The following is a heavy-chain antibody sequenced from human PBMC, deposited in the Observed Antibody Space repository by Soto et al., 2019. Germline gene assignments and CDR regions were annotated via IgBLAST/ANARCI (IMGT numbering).Heavy chain of an antibody. CDR3: ARDRSGGSGSTKDDY. V-gene: IGHV1-69*04. Sequence: SVKVSCKASGGTFSSYTISWVRQAPGQGLEWMGRIIPILGIANYAQKFQGRVTITADKSTSTAYMELSSLRSEDTAVYYCARDRSGGSGSTKDDYWGQGTLVTVPS. D-gene: IGHD6-19*01. CDR1: GGTFSSYT. CDR2: IIPILGIA. J-gene: IGHJ4*02.